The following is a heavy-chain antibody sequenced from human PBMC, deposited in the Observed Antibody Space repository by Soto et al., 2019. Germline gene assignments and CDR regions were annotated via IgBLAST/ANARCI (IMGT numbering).Heavy chain of an antibody. CDR3: TRDRYSYGTHYYYYYGMDV. V-gene: IGHV3-49*03. CDR2: IRSKAYGGTT. D-gene: IGHD5-18*01. Sequence: GSLRLSCTASGFTFGDYAMSWFRQAPGKGLEWVGFIRSKAYGGTTEYAASVKGRFTISRDDSKSIAYLQMNSLKTEDTAVYYCTRDRYSYGTHYYYYYGMDVWGQGTTVTVSS. J-gene: IGHJ6*02. CDR1: GFTFGDYA.